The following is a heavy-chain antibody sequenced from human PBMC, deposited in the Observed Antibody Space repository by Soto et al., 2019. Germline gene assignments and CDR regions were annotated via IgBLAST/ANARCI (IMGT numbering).Heavy chain of an antibody. CDR3: TRDPRDTYYYGSGSDISPYYYYGMDV. J-gene: IGHJ6*02. Sequence: GGSLRLSCTASGFTFGDYAMSWFRQAPGKGLEWVGFIRSKAYGGTTEYAASVKGRFTISRDDSKSIAHLQMNSLKTEDTAVYYCTRDPRDTYYYGSGSDISPYYYYGMDVWGQGTTVTVSS. D-gene: IGHD3-10*01. CDR1: GFTFGDYA. V-gene: IGHV3-49*03. CDR2: IRSKAYGGTT.